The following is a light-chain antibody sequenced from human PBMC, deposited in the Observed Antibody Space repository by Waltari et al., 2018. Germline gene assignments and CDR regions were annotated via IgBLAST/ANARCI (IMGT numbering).Light chain of an antibody. Sequence: DVVMTQSPLSLPVTLGQPASISCRSSQSLVHRDGSTSLHWFQQRPGQSPRRLVYSVSNRDAGVPDRFSGSVSGTDFTLKISRVEAEDVGVYYCMQGTHWPPVTFGQGTKLEIK. J-gene: IGKJ2*01. CDR3: MQGTHWPPVT. CDR1: QSLVHRDGSTS. V-gene: IGKV2-30*02. CDR2: SVS.